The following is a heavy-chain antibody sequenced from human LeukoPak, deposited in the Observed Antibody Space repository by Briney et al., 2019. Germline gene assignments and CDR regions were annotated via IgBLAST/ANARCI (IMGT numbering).Heavy chain of an antibody. J-gene: IGHJ6*02. CDR3: ARDIPPGIAAAGTGEHGFQPHYYYGMDV. D-gene: IGHD6-13*01. V-gene: IGHV1-69*04. CDR1: GGTFSSYA. CDR2: IIPILGIA. Sequence: GASVKVSCKASGGTFSSYAISWVRQAPGQGLEWMGRIIPILGIANYAQKFQGRVTITADKSTSTAYMELSSLRSEDTAVYYCARDIPPGIAAAGTGEHGFQPHYYYGMDVWGQGTTVTVSS.